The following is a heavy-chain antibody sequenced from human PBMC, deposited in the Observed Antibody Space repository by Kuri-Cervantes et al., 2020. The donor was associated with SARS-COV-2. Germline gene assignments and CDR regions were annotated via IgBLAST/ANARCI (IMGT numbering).Heavy chain of an antibody. CDR2: ISWDGGST. J-gene: IGHJ4*02. Sequence: GGSLRLSCAASGFTFDDYTMHWVRQAPGKGLEWVSLISWDGGSTYYADSVKGRFTISRDNSKNSLYLQMNSLRTEDTAVYYCARGFSGSYYLYDYWGQGTLVTVSS. D-gene: IGHD1-26*01. CDR1: GFTFDDYT. V-gene: IGHV3-43*01. CDR3: ARGFSGSYYLYDY.